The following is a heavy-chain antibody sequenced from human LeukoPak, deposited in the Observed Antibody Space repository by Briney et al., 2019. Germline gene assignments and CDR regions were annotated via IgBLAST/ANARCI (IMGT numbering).Heavy chain of an antibody. J-gene: IGHJ4*02. Sequence: GESLKISCKGSGYRFTSYWIGWVRQMPGKGLEWMGIIYPGDSDTRYSPSFQGQVTISADKSISTAYLQWSSLKASDTAMYYCARGLPDYDILTGYHYYFDYWGQGTLVTVSS. D-gene: IGHD3-9*01. CDR3: ARGLPDYDILTGYHYYFDY. CDR2: IYPGDSDT. CDR1: GYRFTSYW. V-gene: IGHV5-51*01.